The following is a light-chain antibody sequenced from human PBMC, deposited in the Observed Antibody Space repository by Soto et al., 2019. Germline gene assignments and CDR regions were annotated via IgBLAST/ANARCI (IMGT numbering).Light chain of an antibody. CDR2: DAS. J-gene: IGKJ2*01. CDR1: QSVSSY. Sequence: NVLTQSPASLSLSPGERATLSYRVSQSVSSYLGWFQQKPGQAPRLLIYDASNRATGIPARFSGSGSGTVFTLTIKSLEPEGFAVYSCQQYDDSAGYTFGQGTKVDIK. V-gene: IGKV3-11*01. CDR3: QQYDDSAGYT.